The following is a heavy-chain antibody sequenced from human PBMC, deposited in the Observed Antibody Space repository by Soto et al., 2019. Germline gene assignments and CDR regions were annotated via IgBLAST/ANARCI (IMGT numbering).Heavy chain of an antibody. CDR3: ARGFGTGIDC. D-gene: IGHD3-10*01. CDR2: IYSGGTT. V-gene: IGHV3-66*01. Sequence: EVQLVESGGGLVQPGGSLRLSCAASGFAVSNDYMSWVRQAPGKGLEWVSLIYSGGTTYYADSVRSRVIISRDSSKNTLHLQMNNLRVEDTAVYYCARGFGTGIDCWGQGTLVTVSS. CDR1: GFAVSNDY. J-gene: IGHJ4*02.